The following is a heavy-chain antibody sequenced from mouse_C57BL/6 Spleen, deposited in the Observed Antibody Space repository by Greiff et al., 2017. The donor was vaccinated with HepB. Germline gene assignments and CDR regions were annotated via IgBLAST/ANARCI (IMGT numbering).Heavy chain of an antibody. Sequence: DVKLVESGGGLVQPGGSLKLSCAASGFTFSDYYMYWVRQTPEKRLEWVAYISNGGGSTYYPDTVKGRFTISRDNAKNTLYLQMSRLKSEDTAMYYCAREGNGNSLFAYWGQGTLVTVSA. CDR2: ISNGGGST. CDR1: GFTFSDYY. CDR3: AREGNGNSLFAY. J-gene: IGHJ3*01. V-gene: IGHV5-12*01. D-gene: IGHD2-1*01.